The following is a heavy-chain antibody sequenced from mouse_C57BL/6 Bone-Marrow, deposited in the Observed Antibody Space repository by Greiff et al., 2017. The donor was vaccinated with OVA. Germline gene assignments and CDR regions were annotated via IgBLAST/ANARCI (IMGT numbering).Heavy chain of an antibody. Sequence: EVHLVESGGGLVKPGGSLKLSCAASGFTFSSYAMSWVRQTPEKRLEWVATISDGGSYTYYPDNVKGRFTISRDNAKNNLYLQMSHLKSEDTAMYYCAREYYDGYYGFAYWGQGTLVTVSA. J-gene: IGHJ3*01. CDR3: AREYYDGYYGFAY. CDR2: ISDGGSYT. V-gene: IGHV5-4*01. CDR1: GFTFSSYA. D-gene: IGHD2-3*01.